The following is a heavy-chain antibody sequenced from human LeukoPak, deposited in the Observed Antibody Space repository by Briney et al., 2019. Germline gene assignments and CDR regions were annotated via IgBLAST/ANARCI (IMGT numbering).Heavy chain of an antibody. CDR3: VGAETSVGYFDY. Sequence: ASVKVSCKASGYSFTSQAINWVRQAPGQGLQWMGWVNTTTGNPTYAQGVTGRFVFSFETSVSTAYLQISSLKAEDTAVYYCVGAETSVGYFDYWGQGTLVTVSS. CDR1: GYSFTSQA. V-gene: IGHV7-4-1*02. CDR2: VNTTTGNP. D-gene: IGHD4-23*01. J-gene: IGHJ4*02.